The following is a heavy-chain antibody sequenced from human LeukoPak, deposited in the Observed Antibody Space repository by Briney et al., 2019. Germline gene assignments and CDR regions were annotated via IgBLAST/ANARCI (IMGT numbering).Heavy chain of an antibody. CDR1: GFTFSSYW. D-gene: IGHD3-10*01. CDR3: AGDYYGSGSYYTWYFDL. V-gene: IGHV3-7*01. Sequence: GGSLRLSCAASGFTFSSYWMSWVRQAPGKGLEWVANIKQDGSEKYYVDSVKGRFTISRDNAKNSLYLQMNSLRAEDTAVYYCAGDYYGSGSYYTWYFDLWGRGTLVTVSS. J-gene: IGHJ2*01. CDR2: IKQDGSEK.